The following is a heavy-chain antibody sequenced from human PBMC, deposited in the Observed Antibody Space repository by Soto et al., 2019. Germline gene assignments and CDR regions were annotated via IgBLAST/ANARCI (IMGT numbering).Heavy chain of an antibody. CDR1: GGSVNSDNYY. V-gene: IGHV4-61*01. CDR2: IYHSGRT. CDR3: AREYSNSPEAFDL. J-gene: IGHJ4*02. D-gene: IGHD6-6*01. Sequence: QVQLQESGPGLVKPLETLSLTCTVSGGSVNSDNYYWSWIRQPPGKGLEWIGYIYHSGRTSYNPSLETRVTISVDTSRNQFSLRLSSVTAADTAVLYCAREYSNSPEAFDLWGQGALVTVSS.